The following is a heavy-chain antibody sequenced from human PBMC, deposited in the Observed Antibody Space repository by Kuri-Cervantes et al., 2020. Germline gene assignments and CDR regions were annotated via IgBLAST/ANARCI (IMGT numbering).Heavy chain of an antibody. J-gene: IGHJ6*02. V-gene: IGHV3-30*18. CDR1: GVIFSSYD. CDR2: ISYDGSNK. Sequence: GESLKISCAASGVIFSSYDIHWVRQAPGKGLEWVAVISYDGSNKYYADSVKGRFTISRDNSKNTLYLQMNSLRAEDTAVYYCAKGSYGSGSLESRPRYYGMDVWGQGTTVTVSS. CDR3: AKGSYGSGSLESRPRYYGMDV. D-gene: IGHD3-10*01.